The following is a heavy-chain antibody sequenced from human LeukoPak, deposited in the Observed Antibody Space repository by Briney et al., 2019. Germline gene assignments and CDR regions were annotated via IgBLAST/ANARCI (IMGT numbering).Heavy chain of an antibody. D-gene: IGHD3-10*01. CDR1: GFTFSSYA. CDR2: ISSNGGST. CDR3: SGDWGAYGSGSYYPPAY. Sequence: GGSLRLSCAASGFTFSSYAMHWVRQAPGKGLEYVSAISSNGGSTYYANSVKGRFTISRDNSKNTLYLQMGSLRAEDMAVYYFSGDWGAYGSGSYYPPAYWGQGTLVTVSS. J-gene: IGHJ4*02. V-gene: IGHV3-64*01.